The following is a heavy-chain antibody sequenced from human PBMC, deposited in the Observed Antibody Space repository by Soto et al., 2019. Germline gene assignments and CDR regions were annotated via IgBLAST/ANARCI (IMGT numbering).Heavy chain of an antibody. CDR1: GFTFSNYA. Sequence: EVQLLESGGGMVQPGGSLRLSCAASGFTFSNYAMSWVRQAPGKGLEWVSGISGSGGRTFYADSVKGRFTISRDNSKNTLYLPMNSLRVDDTAVYYCAMTWRAVGLYYEVDYWGHGTLVTVSS. D-gene: IGHD3-3*01. CDR3: AMTWRAVGLYYEVDY. V-gene: IGHV3-23*01. CDR2: ISGSGGRT. J-gene: IGHJ4*01.